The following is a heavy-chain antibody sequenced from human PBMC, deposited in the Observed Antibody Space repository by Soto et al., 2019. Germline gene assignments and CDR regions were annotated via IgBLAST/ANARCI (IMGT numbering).Heavy chain of an antibody. CDR1: GYSFTSYD. D-gene: IGHD3-9*01. Sequence: ASVKVSCKASGYSFTSYDINWVRQAPGQGLEWMGWMNPNSGNTGYAQKLQGRVTMTTDTSTSTAYMELRSLRSDDTAVYYCLRANYDILTGYGVDEWG. J-gene: IGHJ4*01. V-gene: IGHV1-8*01. CDR2: MNPNSGNT. CDR3: LRANYDILTGYGVDE.